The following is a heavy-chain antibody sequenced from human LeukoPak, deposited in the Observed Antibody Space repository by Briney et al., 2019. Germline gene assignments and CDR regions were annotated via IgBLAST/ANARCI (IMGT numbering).Heavy chain of an antibody. CDR1: GGTFSSYA. Sequence: SVKVSCKASGGTFSSYAISWVRQAPGQGLEWMGGIIPIFGTANYAQKFQGRVTITADESTSSAYTELSSLRSEDTAVYYCARELRFLEWYWFDPWGQGTLVTVSS. V-gene: IGHV1-69*13. J-gene: IGHJ5*02. D-gene: IGHD3-3*01. CDR2: IIPIFGTA. CDR3: ARELRFLEWYWFDP.